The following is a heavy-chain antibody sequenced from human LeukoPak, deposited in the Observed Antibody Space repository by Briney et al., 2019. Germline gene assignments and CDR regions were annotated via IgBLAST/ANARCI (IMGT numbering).Heavy chain of an antibody. CDR3: ARSISGRSGSRGGRYYFDF. Sequence: GGSLRLSCEASGFTFSSDAMSWVRQAPGRGLEWVSAIGPSGSTYYADSVQGRFAISRDNSKDTLYLQMNSLIVEDTAIYYCARSISGRSGSRGGRYYFDFWGQGAPVTVSS. CDR2: IGPSGST. V-gene: IGHV3-23*01. D-gene: IGHD1-26*01. CDR1: GFTFSSDA. J-gene: IGHJ4*02.